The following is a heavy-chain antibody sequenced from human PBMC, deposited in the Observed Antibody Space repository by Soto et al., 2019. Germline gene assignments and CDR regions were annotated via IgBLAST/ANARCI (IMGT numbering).Heavy chain of an antibody. CDR2: IHYDGAT. CDR1: GESITRGGSY. CDR3: ARSRVGHTSPTDF. D-gene: IGHD1-26*01. J-gene: IGHJ4*02. Sequence: SETLSLTCTVSGESITRGGSYWGWVRQRPGKGLEWLGYIHYDGATYYNPTFKSRVAISSDSSKNQSSLKMTSVAASDTALYYCARSRVGHTSPTDFWGQGILVTVSS. V-gene: IGHV4-31*03.